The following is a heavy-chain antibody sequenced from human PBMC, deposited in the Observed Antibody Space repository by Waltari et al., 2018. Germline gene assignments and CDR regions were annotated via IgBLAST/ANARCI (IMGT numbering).Heavy chain of an antibody. Sequence: QVQLVQSGAEVKEPGASVKVSCKTSGYTFTDYGVSWARRAPGQGLEWLGWISAYNGNTDYPQKLLGRVTMTTDTSTNTAYMELRSLKSDDTAVYYCARVGQYCTGISCFDYWGQGTLVTVSS. D-gene: IGHD2-8*02. CDR3: ARVGQYCTGISCFDY. J-gene: IGHJ4*02. CDR2: ISAYNGNT. V-gene: IGHV1-18*04. CDR1: GYTFTDYG.